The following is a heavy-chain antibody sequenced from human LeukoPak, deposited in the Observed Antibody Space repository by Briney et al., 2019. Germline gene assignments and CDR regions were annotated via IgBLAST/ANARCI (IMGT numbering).Heavy chain of an antibody. J-gene: IGHJ4*02. CDR1: GFTFSSYA. CDR2: IGRSGADT. V-gene: IGHV3-23*01. CDR3: TKDARATPDGFDY. Sequence: GGSLRLSCAASGFTFSSYAMSWVRQAPGKGLEWVSGIGRSGADTYYTDSVKGRFTISRDNSKNTLYLQMNNLRGDDTAVFYCTKDARATPDGFDYWGQGTLVTVSS. D-gene: IGHD2-15*01.